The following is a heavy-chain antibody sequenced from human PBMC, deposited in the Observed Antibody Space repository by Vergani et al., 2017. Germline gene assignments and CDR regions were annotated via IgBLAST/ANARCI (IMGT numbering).Heavy chain of an antibody. J-gene: IGHJ4*02. CDR3: AKDEGAYCSSTSCYFDY. Sequence: EVQLLESGGGLVQPGGSLRLSCAASGFTFSSYAMSWVRQAPGKGLEWVSAISGSGGSTYYVDSMKGRFTISRDNSKNTLYLQMNSLRAEDTAAYYCAKDEGAYCSSTSCYFDYWGQGTLVTVSS. V-gene: IGHV3-23*01. CDR1: GFTFSSYA. D-gene: IGHD2-2*01. CDR2: ISGSGGST.